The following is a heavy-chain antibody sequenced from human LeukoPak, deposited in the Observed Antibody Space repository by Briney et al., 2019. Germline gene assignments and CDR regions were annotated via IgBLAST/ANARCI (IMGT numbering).Heavy chain of an antibody. CDR1: GFTFTNYR. D-gene: IGHD3-10*01. CDR2: IKPDRSDK. V-gene: IGHV3-7*01. CDR3: ARDYYYGSVSYLK. Sequence: GGSLRLSCAASGFTFTNYRMSWVRQAPGKGLEWVANIKPDRSDKYYVDSVKGRFTISRDNAKNSLYLQMNSLRAEDTAVYYCARDYYYGSVSYLKWGQGTLVTVYS. J-gene: IGHJ4*02.